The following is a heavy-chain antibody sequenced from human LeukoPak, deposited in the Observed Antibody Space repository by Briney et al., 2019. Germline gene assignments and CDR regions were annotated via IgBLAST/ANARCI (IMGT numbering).Heavy chain of an antibody. J-gene: IGHJ5*02. CDR3: ARDFTYYDFWSGYSAGWFDP. CDR1: GYTFTSYG. CDR2: ISAYNGNT. Sequence: GASVKVSCKASGYTFTSYGVSWVRQAPGQGLEWMGWISAYNGNTNYAQKLQGRVTMTTDTSTSTAYMELRSLRSDDTAVYYCARDFTYYDFWSGYSAGWFDPWGQGTLVTVSS. D-gene: IGHD3-3*01. V-gene: IGHV1-18*01.